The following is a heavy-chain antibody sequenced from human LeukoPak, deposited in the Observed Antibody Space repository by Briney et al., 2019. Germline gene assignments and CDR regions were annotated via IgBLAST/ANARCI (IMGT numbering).Heavy chain of an antibody. D-gene: IGHD3-9*01. Sequence: GGSLRLSCAASGFTFSSYGMHWVRQAPGKGLEWVAVISYDGSNKYYADSVKGRFTISRDNSKNTLYLQMSSLRAEDTAVYYCAKDTGYDILTGYMGLDYWGQGTLVTVSS. CDR3: AKDTGYDILTGYMGLDY. CDR2: ISYDGSNK. CDR1: GFTFSSYG. V-gene: IGHV3-30*18. J-gene: IGHJ4*02.